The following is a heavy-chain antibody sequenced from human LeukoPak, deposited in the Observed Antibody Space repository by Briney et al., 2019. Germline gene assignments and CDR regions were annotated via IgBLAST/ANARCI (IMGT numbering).Heavy chain of an antibody. Sequence: ESLKISCQGSGYSFTNYWIGWVRQMPGKGLEWMGFIYPGDSDTRYSPSFQGQVTISADKSISTAYLQWSSLKASDTAMYYCARGLPGYCRSSSCSTFDYWGQGTLVTVSS. CDR2: IYPGDSDT. J-gene: IGHJ4*02. CDR1: GYSFTNYW. D-gene: IGHD2-2*03. V-gene: IGHV5-51*01. CDR3: ARGLPGYCRSSSCSTFDY.